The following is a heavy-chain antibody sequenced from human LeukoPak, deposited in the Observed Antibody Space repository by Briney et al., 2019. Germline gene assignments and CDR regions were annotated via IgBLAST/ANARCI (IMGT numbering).Heavy chain of an antibody. J-gene: IGHJ2*01. D-gene: IGHD2-15*01. CDR2: INHSGST. CDR3: ARGLCSGGSCPRGYFDL. CDR1: GGSFSGYY. V-gene: IGHV4-34*01. Sequence: SETLSLTCAVYGGSFSGYYWSWIRQPPGKGLEWIGEINHSGSTNYNPSLKSRVTISVDTSKNQFSLKLSSVTAADTAVYYCARGLCSGGSCPRGYFDLWGRGTLVTVSS.